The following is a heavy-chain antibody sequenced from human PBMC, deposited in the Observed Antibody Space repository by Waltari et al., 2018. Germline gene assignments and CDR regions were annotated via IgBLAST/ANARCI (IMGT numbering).Heavy chain of an antibody. CDR1: GFTVSSNY. CDR2: ISIVGST. CDR3: AREFRGTAAAGYFDY. D-gene: IGHD6-13*01. J-gene: IGHJ4*02. Sequence: EVQLVESGGGLIQPGGSLRLSCAASGFTVSSNYMSWVRQAPGTGLEWVSFISIVGSTYDAESVKGRFTISRDNSKNTLYLQMNSLRAEDTAVYYCAREFRGTAAAGYFDYWGQGTLVTVSS. V-gene: IGHV3-53*01.